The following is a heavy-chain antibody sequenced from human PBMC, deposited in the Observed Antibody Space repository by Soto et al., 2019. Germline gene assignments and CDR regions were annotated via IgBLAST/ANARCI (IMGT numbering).Heavy chain of an antibody. Sequence: GGSLRLSCAASGFTFSSYGMHWVRQAPGKGLEWVAVIWYDGSNKYYADSVKGRFTISRDNSKNTLYLQMNSLRAEDTAVYYCARGVEMATIRYTDEFHFDYWGQGTLVTVSS. CDR2: IWYDGSNK. D-gene: IGHD5-12*01. CDR1: GFTFSSYG. V-gene: IGHV3-33*01. J-gene: IGHJ4*02. CDR3: ARGVEMATIRYTDEFHFDY.